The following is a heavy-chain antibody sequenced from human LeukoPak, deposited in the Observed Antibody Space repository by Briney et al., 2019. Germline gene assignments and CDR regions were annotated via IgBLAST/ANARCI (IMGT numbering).Heavy chain of an antibody. CDR2: MNPNSGNT. Sequence: ASVKVSCKASGYTFTSYGISWVRQAPGQGLEWMGWMNPNSGNTAYAQKFQGRVTMTRDTSISTAYMELSSLRSEDTAVYYCARGLTAMVTGWGQGTLVTVSS. V-gene: IGHV1-8*02. D-gene: IGHD5-18*01. J-gene: IGHJ4*02. CDR1: GYTFTSYG. CDR3: ARGLTAMVTG.